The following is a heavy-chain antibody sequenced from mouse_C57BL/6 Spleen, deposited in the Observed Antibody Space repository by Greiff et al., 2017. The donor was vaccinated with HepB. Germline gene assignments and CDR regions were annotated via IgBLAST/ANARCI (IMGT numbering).Heavy chain of an antibody. CDR1: GYTFTDHI. V-gene: IGHV1-11*01. D-gene: IGHD2-4*01. J-gene: IGHJ4*01. Sequence: VQLQQSGAELASPGASVTLSCKASGYTFTDHILKWAKKRPGQGLEWLGRIYSVSGETNYNQKLMGKATFSVDRSSSTVYMVLNSLTSEDPAVYYCGRGDYDYAMDYWGQGTSVTVSS. CDR2: IYSVSGET. CDR3: GRGDYDYAMDY.